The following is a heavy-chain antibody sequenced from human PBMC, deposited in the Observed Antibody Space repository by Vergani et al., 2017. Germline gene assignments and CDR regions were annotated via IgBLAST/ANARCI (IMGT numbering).Heavy chain of an antibody. J-gene: IGHJ4*02. Sequence: EVQLLQSGGGVIQPGGSVRLSCAASGFTFSACPMTWVRQAPGKGLEWVSAISARYPSTYYADSVKGRFTITRDNSKNMLYLQMNSLIAEDTAVYYCAGLSYDSTPYLQGGYDCWGQGTLVSVSS. CDR3: AGLSYDSTPYLQGGYDC. CDR1: GFTFSACP. CDR2: ISARYPST. D-gene: IGHD2-15*01. V-gene: IGHV3-23*01.